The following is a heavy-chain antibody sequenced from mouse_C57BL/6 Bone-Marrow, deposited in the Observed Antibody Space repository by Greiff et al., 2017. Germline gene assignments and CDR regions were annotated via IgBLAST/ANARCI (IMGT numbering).Heavy chain of an antibody. J-gene: IGHJ2*01. CDR2: IYPGSGST. CDR3: ARTIPTTRAHY. V-gene: IGHV1-55*01. D-gene: IGHD1-1*01. CDR1: GYTFTSYW. Sequence: QVQLQQPGAELVKPGASVKMSCKASGYTFTSYWITWVKQRPGQGLEWIGDIYPGSGSTNYNEKFKGKATLTVENSSSTAYMQLSSLTSEASAVDYCARTIPTTRAHYWGQGTTRTVSS.